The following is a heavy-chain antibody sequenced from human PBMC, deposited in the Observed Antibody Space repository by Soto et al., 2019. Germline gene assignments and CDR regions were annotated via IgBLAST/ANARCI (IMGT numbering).Heavy chain of an antibody. V-gene: IGHV4-59*01. J-gene: IGHJ4*02. Sequence: SETLSLTCTVSGGSISSYYWSWIRQPPGKGLEWIGYIYYSGSTNYNPSLKSRVTIPVDTSKNQFSLKLSSVTAADTAVYYCARGETYSSGWLNFQYWGQGLRVTVAS. CDR2: IYYSGST. D-gene: IGHD6-13*01. CDR3: ARGETYSSGWLNFQY. CDR1: GGSISSYY.